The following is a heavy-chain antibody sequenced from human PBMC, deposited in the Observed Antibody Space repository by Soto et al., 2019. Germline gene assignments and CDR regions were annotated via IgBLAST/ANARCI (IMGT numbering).Heavy chain of an antibody. Sequence: QVQLQQWGAGLLKPSETLSLTCAVYGGSFSGYYWSWIRQPPGKGLEWIGEINHSGSTNYNPSLNRRVTISVDTSKNQFSLKLSSVTAADTAVYYCARVGLATVTTASKNVFDSWGQGTLVTVSS. D-gene: IGHD4-17*01. CDR2: INHSGST. J-gene: IGHJ4*02. CDR3: ARVGLATVTTASKNVFDS. V-gene: IGHV4-34*01. CDR1: GGSFSGYY.